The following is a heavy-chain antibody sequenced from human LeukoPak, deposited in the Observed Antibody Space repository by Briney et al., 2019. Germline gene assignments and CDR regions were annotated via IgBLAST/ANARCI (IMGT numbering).Heavy chain of an antibody. CDR1: GGSISSGGYY. J-gene: IGHJ4*02. D-gene: IGHD5-12*01. Sequence: SQTLSLTCTVSGGSISSGGYYWSWIRQHPGKGLEWIGYIYYSGSTNYNPSLKSRVTISVDTSKSQFSLKLSSVTAADTAVYYCARGHRGYSGYEFGYWGQGTLVTVSS. CDR3: ARGHRGYSGYEFGY. V-gene: IGHV4-31*03. CDR2: IYYSGST.